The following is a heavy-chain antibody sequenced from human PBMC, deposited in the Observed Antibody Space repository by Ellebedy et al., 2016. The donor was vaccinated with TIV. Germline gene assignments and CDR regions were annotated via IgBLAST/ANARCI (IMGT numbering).Heavy chain of an antibody. J-gene: IGHJ4*02. Sequence: AASVKVSCKASGYTITEYYIHWVRQAPGQGLEWLGWINPKSGITNYAKNFQGRVTMTRDTSVNTIYMELRSLRSDDTAMYYCAREARIVVVTTALYYFDYWGQGALVPVSS. CDR1: GYTITEYY. V-gene: IGHV1-2*02. CDR3: AREARIVVVTTALYYFDY. D-gene: IGHD2-15*01. CDR2: INPKSGIT.